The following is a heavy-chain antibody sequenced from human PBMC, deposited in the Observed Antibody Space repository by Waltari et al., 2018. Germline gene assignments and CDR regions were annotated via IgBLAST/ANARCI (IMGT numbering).Heavy chain of an antibody. CDR1: GFTFSSYN. CDR3: ARGDSYGYRYFDY. Sequence: EVQLVESGGGLVKPGGSLRLSCAASGFTFSSYNMNWVRQAPGKGLEWGSSISSSGSYIYYAYSVKCRFTISRDNAKNSLYLQMNSLRAEDTAVYYCARGDSYGYRYFDYWGQGTLVTVSS. CDR2: ISSSGSYI. J-gene: IGHJ4*02. D-gene: IGHD5-18*01. V-gene: IGHV3-21*01.